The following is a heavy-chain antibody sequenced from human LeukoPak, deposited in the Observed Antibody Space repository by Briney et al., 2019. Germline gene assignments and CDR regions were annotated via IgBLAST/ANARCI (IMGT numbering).Heavy chain of an antibody. CDR2: TSYDGSNK. D-gene: IGHD3-22*01. CDR1: GFTFSSYA. V-gene: IGHV3-30-3*01. J-gene: IGHJ4*02. Sequence: GRSLRLSCAAPGFTFSSYAMHWVRQAPGKGLEWVAVTSYDGSNKYYADSVKGRFTISRDNSKNTLYLQMNSLRAEDTAVYYCARERLYYYDSSGYTFFDYWGQGTLVTVSS. CDR3: ARERLYYYDSSGYTFFDY.